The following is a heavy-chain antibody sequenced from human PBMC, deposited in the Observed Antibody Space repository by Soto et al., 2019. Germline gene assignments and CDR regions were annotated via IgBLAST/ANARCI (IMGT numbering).Heavy chain of an antibody. D-gene: IGHD1-26*01. CDR1: GYTFTSYG. CDR3: ARDLGGSDYATVDY. Sequence: QVQLVQSGAEVKKPGASVKVSCKASGYTFTSYGISWVRQAPGQGLEWMGWISAYNGNTKYAQKFQGRVTMTTDTXXSAAYMELRRLRSDDTAVYYCARDLGGSDYATVDYWGQGTLVTVSS. CDR2: ISAYNGNT. J-gene: IGHJ4*02. V-gene: IGHV1-18*01.